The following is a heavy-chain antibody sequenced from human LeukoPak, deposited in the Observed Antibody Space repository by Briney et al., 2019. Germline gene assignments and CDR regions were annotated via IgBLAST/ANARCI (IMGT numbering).Heavy chain of an antibody. CDR3: AKDGWATYYYYYMDV. J-gene: IGHJ6*03. CDR1: GFTFNTYG. D-gene: IGHD6-19*01. CDR2: IRYDGSKK. Sequence: GGSLRLSCAASGFTFNTYGMHWVRQTPGKGLEWVAFIRYDGSKKYYADSVKGRFAISRDNSKNTLYLQMNSLRAEDMALYYCAKDGWATYYYYYMDVWGKGTTVTISS. V-gene: IGHV3-30*02.